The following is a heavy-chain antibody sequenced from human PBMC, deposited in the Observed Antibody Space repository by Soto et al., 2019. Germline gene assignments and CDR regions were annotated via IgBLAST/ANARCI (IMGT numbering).Heavy chain of an antibody. J-gene: IGHJ4*02. D-gene: IGHD6-19*01. V-gene: IGHV3-23*01. CDR1: GFTFSSYA. Sequence: GGSLRLSCAASGFTFSSYAMSWVRQAPGKGLEWVSGISGSGGSTYYADSVKGRFTISRDKSKNTLYLQMNSLRAEDTAVYYCAKNMKGSSGWPYYFDYWGQGTLVTVSS. CDR2: ISGSGGST. CDR3: AKNMKGSSGWPYYFDY.